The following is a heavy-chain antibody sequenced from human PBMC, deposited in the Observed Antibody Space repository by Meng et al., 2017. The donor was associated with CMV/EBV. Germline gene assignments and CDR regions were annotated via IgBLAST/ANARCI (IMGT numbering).Heavy chain of an antibody. Sequence: GSLRLSCAVYGGSFSGYYWSWIRQPPGKGLEWIGEINHSGSTNYNPSLKSRVTISVDTSKNQFSLKLSSVTAADTAVYYCARAYGNWGQETLVTVSS. CDR3: ARAYGN. D-gene: IGHD4-17*01. J-gene: IGHJ4*02. V-gene: IGHV4-34*01. CDR1: GGSFSGYY. CDR2: INHSGST.